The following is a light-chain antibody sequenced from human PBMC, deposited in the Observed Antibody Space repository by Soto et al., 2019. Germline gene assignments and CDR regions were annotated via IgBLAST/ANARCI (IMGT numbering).Light chain of an antibody. V-gene: IGKV3-20*01. CDR2: AAS. CDR3: QEYGSN. J-gene: IGKJ4*01. Sequence: EIVITHTPGTLSLSLWDRDTLSLAASQSVSSSYLPWYQQKPGQAPRLFISAASIRATGIPDRFSGSGSGTDFTLTIHRLEPEDFAVYYCQEYGSNFGRGTKVDIK. CDR1: QSVSSSY.